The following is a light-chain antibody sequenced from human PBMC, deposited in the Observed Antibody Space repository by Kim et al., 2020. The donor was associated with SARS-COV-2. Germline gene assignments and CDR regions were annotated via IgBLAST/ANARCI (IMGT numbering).Light chain of an antibody. J-gene: IGLJ1*01. CDR2: GKN. V-gene: IGLV3-19*01. CDR3: NSRDSSGNSYV. CDR1: ILRRFY. Sequence: SSELTQDPAVSVALGQTVRITCQGDILRRFYASWYQLKAGQAPVFVLYGKNNRPSGIPDRFSGSSSGNTASMTISGAQAEDEADYYCNSRDSSGNSYVFGTGTKVTVL.